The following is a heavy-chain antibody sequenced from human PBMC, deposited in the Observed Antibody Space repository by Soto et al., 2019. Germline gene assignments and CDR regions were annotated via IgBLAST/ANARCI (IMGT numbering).Heavy chain of an antibody. CDR3: AKDVGQQLVRGYFDY. CDR1: GFTFSSYG. D-gene: IGHD6-13*01. J-gene: IGHJ4*02. Sequence: QVQLVESGGGVVQPGRSLRLSCAASGFTFSSYGMHWVRQAPGKGLEWVAVISYDGSNKYYADSVKGRFTISRDNSKNTLYLQMNSLRAEDTAVYYCAKDVGQQLVRGYFDYWGQGTLVTVSS. CDR2: ISYDGSNK. V-gene: IGHV3-30*18.